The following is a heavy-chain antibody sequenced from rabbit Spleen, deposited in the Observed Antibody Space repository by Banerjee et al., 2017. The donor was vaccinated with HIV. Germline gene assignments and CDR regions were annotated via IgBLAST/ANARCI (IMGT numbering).Heavy chain of an antibody. CDR3: ARDGAGGSYFAL. D-gene: IGHD8-1*01. J-gene: IGHJ3*01. CDR2: IDPVFGIT. CDR1: GFTLSTYY. V-gene: IGHV1S7*01. Sequence: QLKESGGGLVQPGGSLKLSCKAFGFTLSTYYMNWVRQAPGKGLEWIGYIDPVFGITYYANWVNGRFSISRENAQNTVFLQMTSLTAADTATYFCARDGAGGSYFALWGQGTLVTVS.